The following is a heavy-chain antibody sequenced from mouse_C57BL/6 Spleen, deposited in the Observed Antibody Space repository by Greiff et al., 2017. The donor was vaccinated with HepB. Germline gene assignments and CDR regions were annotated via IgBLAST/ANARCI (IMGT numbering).Heavy chain of an antibody. CDR2: IYPRSGNT. CDR1: GYTFTSYG. Sequence: QVQLQESGAELARPGASVKLSCKASGYTFTSYGISWVKQRTGQGLEWIGEIYPRSGNTYYNEKFKGKATLTADKSSSTAYMELRSLTSEDSAVYFCARGEVYDGYYGFDYWGQGTTLTVSS. J-gene: IGHJ2*01. V-gene: IGHV1-81*01. D-gene: IGHD2-3*01. CDR3: ARGEVYDGYYGFDY.